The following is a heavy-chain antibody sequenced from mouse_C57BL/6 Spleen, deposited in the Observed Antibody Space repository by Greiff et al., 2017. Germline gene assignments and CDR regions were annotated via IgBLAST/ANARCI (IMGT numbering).Heavy chain of an antibody. D-gene: IGHD2-2*01. CDR2: ISSGSSTI. V-gene: IGHV5-17*01. CDR1: GFTFSDYG. CDR3: ARRTYGYDPGYAMEY. Sequence: EVMLVESGGGLVKPGGSLKLSCAASGFTFSDYGMHWVRQAPEKGLEWVAYISSGSSTIYYADTVKGRFTISRDNAKNTLFLQMASLRSEDTAMYYCARRTYGYDPGYAMEYWGKGTSVTVYS. J-gene: IGHJ4*01.